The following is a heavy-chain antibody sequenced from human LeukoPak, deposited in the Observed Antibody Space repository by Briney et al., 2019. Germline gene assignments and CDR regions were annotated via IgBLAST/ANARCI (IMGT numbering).Heavy chain of an antibody. CDR2: IYSGGST. CDR1: GFTFSSYW. D-gene: IGHD3-22*01. Sequence: GGSLRLSCAASGFTFSSYWMSWVRQAPGKGLEWVSVIYSGGSTYYADSVKGRFTISRDNAKNSLYLQMNSPRAEDTAVYYCARVLRYDNSGHDSFDIWGQGTMVIVSS. V-gene: IGHV3-66*01. CDR3: ARVLRYDNSGHDSFDI. J-gene: IGHJ3*02.